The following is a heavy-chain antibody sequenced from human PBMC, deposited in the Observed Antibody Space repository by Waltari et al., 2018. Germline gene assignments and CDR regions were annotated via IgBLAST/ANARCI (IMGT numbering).Heavy chain of an antibody. CDR1: GFIFSNYW. CDR2: IKEDGSEK. CDR3: ARGAGSKDY. V-gene: IGHV3-7*04. J-gene: IGHJ4*01. D-gene: IGHD2-2*01. Sequence: EVQLVESGGDLVQPGGSLRLSCAASGFIFSNYWMRWVRQAPGKGLEWVANIKEDGSEKHYVDSVKGRFTISRDNAKNSLYLQMNSLRAEDTAVYYCARGAGSKDYWGHGTLVTVSS.